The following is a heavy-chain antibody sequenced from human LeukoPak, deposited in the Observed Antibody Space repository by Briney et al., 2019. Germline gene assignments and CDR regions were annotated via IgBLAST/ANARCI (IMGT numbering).Heavy chain of an antibody. Sequence: WASVKVSCKASGYTFTSYYMHWVRQAPGQGLEWMGIINPSGGSTSYAQKFQGRVTMTRDMSTSTVYMELSSLRSEDTAVYYCARPHYSDSSSLEIDYWGQGTLVTVSS. CDR1: GYTFTSYY. CDR2: INPSGGST. CDR3: ARPHYSDSSSLEIDY. J-gene: IGHJ4*02. V-gene: IGHV1-46*01. D-gene: IGHD6-13*01.